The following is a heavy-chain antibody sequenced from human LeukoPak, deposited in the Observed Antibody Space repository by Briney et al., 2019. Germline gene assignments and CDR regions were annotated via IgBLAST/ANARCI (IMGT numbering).Heavy chain of an antibody. CDR2: ISRTGQNT. CDR3: ARAMAGYCSSTSCYANDAFDI. Sequence: GGSLRLSCAASGFTFTTFAMNWVRQAPGKGLEWVSSISRTGQNTYYADSVKGRFTISRDNAKNSLYLQMNSLRAEDTAVYYCARAMAGYCSSTSCYANDAFDIWGQGTMVTVSS. CDR1: GFTFTTFA. J-gene: IGHJ3*02. D-gene: IGHD2-2*01. V-gene: IGHV3-21*01.